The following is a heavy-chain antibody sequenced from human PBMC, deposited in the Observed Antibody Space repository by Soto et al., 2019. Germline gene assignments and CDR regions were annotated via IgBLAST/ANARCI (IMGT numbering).Heavy chain of an antibody. CDR3: LIGYFFDY. J-gene: IGHJ4*02. Sequence: EVQLLESGGGLVQPGGSLRLSCAASGFTFSGYAMSWVRQAPGKGLEWVSTISNSGGSTWYAESVKGRFTISRDNSKNTLDLQMNSLRAEDTAVYYCLIGYFFDYWGQGTLVTVSS. CDR2: ISNSGGST. CDR1: GFTFSGYA. D-gene: IGHD2-21*01. V-gene: IGHV3-23*01.